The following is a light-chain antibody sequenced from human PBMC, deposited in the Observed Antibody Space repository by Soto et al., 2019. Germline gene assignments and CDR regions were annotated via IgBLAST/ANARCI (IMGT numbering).Light chain of an antibody. CDR3: CSYAGSYTFGV. CDR1: GSDIGAYNS. J-gene: IGLJ1*01. CDR2: DVS. V-gene: IGLV2-11*01. Sequence: QSALTQPASVSGSPGQSITISCTGTGSDIGAYNSVSWYQQHPGKAPKLMIYDVSKRPSGVPDRFSGSNSGNTASLTISGLQAEDEADYYCCSYAGSYTFGVFGTGTKVTVL.